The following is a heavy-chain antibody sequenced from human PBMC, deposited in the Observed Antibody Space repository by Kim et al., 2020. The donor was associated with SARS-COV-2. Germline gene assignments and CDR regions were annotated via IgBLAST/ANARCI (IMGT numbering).Heavy chain of an antibody. J-gene: IGHJ4*02. Sequence: GGSLRLSCAASGFTFSSYGMHWVRQAPGKGLEWVAVISYDGSNKYYADSVKGRFTISRDNSKNTLYLQMNSLRAEDTAVYYCAKVSFKRTVTTYFDYWGQGTLVTVSS. V-gene: IGHV3-30*18. CDR3: AKVSFKRTVTTYFDY. CDR1: GFTFSSYG. CDR2: ISYDGSNK. D-gene: IGHD4-17*01.